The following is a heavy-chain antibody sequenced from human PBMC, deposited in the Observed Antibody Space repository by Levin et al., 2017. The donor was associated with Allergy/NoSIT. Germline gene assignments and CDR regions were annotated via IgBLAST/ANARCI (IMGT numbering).Heavy chain of an antibody. Sequence: GGSLRLSCAASGFIFSNYGMGWVRQAPGKGLEWVPSISGSGGSTYYADSVKGRFTISRDNSESTLYLQMNSLRAEDTAVYYCATFIPAAGTGYWGQGTLVTVSS. V-gene: IGHV3-23*01. CDR3: ATFIPAAGTGY. D-gene: IGHD6-13*01. J-gene: IGHJ4*02. CDR2: ISGSGGST. CDR1: GFIFSNYG.